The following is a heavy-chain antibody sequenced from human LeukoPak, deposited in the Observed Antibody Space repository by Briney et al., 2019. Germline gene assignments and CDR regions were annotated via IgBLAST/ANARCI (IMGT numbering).Heavy chain of an antibody. J-gene: IGHJ5*02. V-gene: IGHV1-18*01. CDR1: GYTFTSYG. CDR3: ARVDWNYGYNWFDP. CDR2: ISAYNGNT. Sequence: ASVKVSCKASGYTFTSYGISWVRQAPGQGLEWMGWISAYNGNTNYAQKLQGRVTMTTDTSTSTAYMELRSLRSDDTAAYYCARVDWNYGYNWFDPWGQGTLVTVSS. D-gene: IGHD1-7*01.